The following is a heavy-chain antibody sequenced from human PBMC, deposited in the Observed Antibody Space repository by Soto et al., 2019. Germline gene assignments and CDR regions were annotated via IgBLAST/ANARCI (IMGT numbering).Heavy chain of an antibody. D-gene: IGHD3-10*01. J-gene: IGHJ3*02. CDR3: ARGSMVRGPTAPPAAFDI. V-gene: IGHV4-59*01. Sequence: PSETLSLTCTVSGGSISSYYWSWIRQPPGKGLEWIGYIYYSGSTNYNPSLKSRVTIPVDTSKNQFSLKLSSVTAADTAVYYCARGSMVRGPTAPPAAFDIWGQGTMVTVSS. CDR1: GGSISSYY. CDR2: IYYSGST.